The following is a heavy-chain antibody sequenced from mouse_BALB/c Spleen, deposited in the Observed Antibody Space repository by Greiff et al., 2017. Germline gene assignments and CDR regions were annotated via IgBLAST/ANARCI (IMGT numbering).Heavy chain of an antibody. J-gene: IGHJ1*01. CDR1: GFTFSSYT. V-gene: IGHV5-12-2*01. CDR2: ISNGGGST. Sequence: EVKLMESGGGLVQPGGSLKLSCAASGFTFSSYTMSWVRQTPEKRLEWVAYISNGGGSTYYPDTVKGRFTISRDNAKNTLYLQMSSLKSEDTAMYYCARQWITTVVATSDWYFDVWGAGTTVTVSS. CDR3: ARQWITTVVATSDWYFDV. D-gene: IGHD1-1*01.